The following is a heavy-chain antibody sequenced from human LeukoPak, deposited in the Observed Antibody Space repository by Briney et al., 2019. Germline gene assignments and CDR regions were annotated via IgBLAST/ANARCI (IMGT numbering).Heavy chain of an antibody. D-gene: IGHD3-10*01. V-gene: IGHV7-4-1*02. CDR3: ARRDLLYYYGSGSYYNWYFDY. CDR2: LNTNTGNP. J-gene: IGHJ4*02. Sequence: GASVKVSCKASGYTFTSYAMNWVRQAPGQGLEWMGWLNTNTGNPTYAQGFTGRFVFSLDTSVSTAYLQISSLKAEDTAVYYCARRDLLYYYGSGSYYNWYFDYWGQGTLVTVSS. CDR1: GYTFTSYA.